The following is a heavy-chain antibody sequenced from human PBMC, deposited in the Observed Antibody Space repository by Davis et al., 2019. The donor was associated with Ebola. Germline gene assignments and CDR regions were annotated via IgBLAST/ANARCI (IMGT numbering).Heavy chain of an antibody. V-gene: IGHV4-59*01. CDR1: GGSISSYY. CDR2: IYYSGGT. D-gene: IGHD3-10*01. Sequence: SETLSLTCTVSGGSISSYYWSWIRQPPGKGLEWIGYIYYSGGTNYNPSLKSRVTISVDTSKNQFSLKLSSVTAADTAVHYCARDHGSGSYYYYYGMDVWGQGTTVTVSS. CDR3: ARDHGSGSYYYYYGMDV. J-gene: IGHJ6*02.